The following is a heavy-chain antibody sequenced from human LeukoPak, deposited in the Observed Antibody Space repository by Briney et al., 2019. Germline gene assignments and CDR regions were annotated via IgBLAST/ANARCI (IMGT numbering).Heavy chain of an antibody. V-gene: IGHV1-46*01. CDR2: INPSGGST. CDR3: ARSLLPIAVAGYFDY. Sequence: ASVKVSCKASGYTFTSYYMHWVRQAPGQGLEWMGIINPSGGSTSYAQKFQGRVTMTRDTSTSTVYMELSSLRSEDTAVYYCARSLLPIAVAGYFDYWGQGTLVTVSS. D-gene: IGHD6-19*01. J-gene: IGHJ4*02. CDR1: GYTFTSYY.